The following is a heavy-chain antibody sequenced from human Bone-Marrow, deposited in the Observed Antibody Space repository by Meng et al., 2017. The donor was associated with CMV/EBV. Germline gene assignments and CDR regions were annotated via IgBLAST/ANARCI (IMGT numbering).Heavy chain of an antibody. CDR1: GGTFSSYT. CDR3: ARGSAVRGVIVYYYGMDV. D-gene: IGHD3-10*01. J-gene: IGHJ6*02. Sequence: SVKVSCKASGGTFSSYTISWVRQAPGQGLEWMGRIIPILGIANYAQKFQGRVTITADKSTSTAYMELSSLRSEDTAVYYCARGSAVRGVIVYYYGMDVWGQGTTVTVSS. CDR2: IIPILGIA. V-gene: IGHV1-69*02.